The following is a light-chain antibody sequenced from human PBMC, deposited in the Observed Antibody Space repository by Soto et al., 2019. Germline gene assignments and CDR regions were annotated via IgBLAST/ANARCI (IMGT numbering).Light chain of an antibody. CDR1: SLNLGSHS. J-gene: IGLJ1*01. CDR2: TND. V-gene: IGLV1-47*02. Sequence: QSALTQPPSASGTPGQRVTISCSGSSLNLGSHSVSWYQHLSGSAPKLLIYTNDQRPSGVPYRFSCFKSGTSASLAIRGLRSEDEADYYCVSWDDALSGHVFGTGTKVTV. CDR3: VSWDDALSGHV.